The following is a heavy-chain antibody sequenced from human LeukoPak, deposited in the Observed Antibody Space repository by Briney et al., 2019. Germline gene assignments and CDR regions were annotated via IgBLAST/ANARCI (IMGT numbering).Heavy chain of an antibody. CDR1: GGSIRRGSYY. V-gene: IGHV4-39*01. Sequence: SETLSLTCTVAGGSIRRGSYYWGWIRQPPGKGLEWIGSIYYSGSTYYNPSLKSRVTISVDTSKNQFSLKLSSVTAADTAVYYCARRPRGYSSQPDYWGQGTLVTVSS. CDR2: IYYSGST. CDR3: ARRPRGYSSQPDY. J-gene: IGHJ4*02. D-gene: IGHD5-18*01.